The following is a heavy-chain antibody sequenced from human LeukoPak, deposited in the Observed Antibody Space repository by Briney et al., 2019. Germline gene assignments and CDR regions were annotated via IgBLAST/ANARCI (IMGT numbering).Heavy chain of an antibody. CDR1: GGSISSGGYS. V-gene: IGHV4-30-2*01. J-gene: IGHJ5*02. CDR2: IYHSGST. CDR3: ARGSMVRGIVRWFDP. D-gene: IGHD3-10*01. Sequence: SETLSLTCAVSGGSISSGGYSWSWIRQPPGKGLEWIGYIYHSGSTYYNPSLKSRVTISVDRSKQQFSLKLSSVTAADTAVYYCARGSMVRGIVRWFDPWGQGTLVTVSS.